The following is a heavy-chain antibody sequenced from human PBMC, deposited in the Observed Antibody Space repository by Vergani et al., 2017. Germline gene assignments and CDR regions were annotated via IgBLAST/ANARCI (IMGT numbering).Heavy chain of an antibody. CDR2: IYYTGTT. CDR1: GVSIGSNSYY. J-gene: IGHJ1*01. CDR3: TRHGRSGWAGYFRH. V-gene: IGHV4-39*01. Sequence: QLQLQESGPGLVKPSETLSLTCTVSGVSIGSNSYYWGWIRQPPGKGLEWIGTIYYTGTTYYNEAHKSRLTISVDTSKNQFSLNLTSLTAADTAVYYCTRHGRSGWAGYFRHRGQGTLGTASS. D-gene: IGHD6-19*01.